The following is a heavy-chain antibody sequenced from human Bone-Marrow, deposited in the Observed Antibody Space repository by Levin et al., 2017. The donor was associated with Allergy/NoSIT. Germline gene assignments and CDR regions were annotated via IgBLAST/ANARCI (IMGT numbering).Heavy chain of an antibody. CDR3: ASIVVVPAAMPGYYYYYMDV. V-gene: IGHV4-4*02. CDR2: IYHSGST. D-gene: IGHD2-2*01. J-gene: IGHJ6*03. CDR1: GGSISSSNW. Sequence: SETLSLTCAVSGGSISSSNWWSWVRQPPGKGLEWIGEIYHSGSTNYNPSLKSRVTISVDKSKNQFSLKLSSVTAADTAVYYCASIVVVPAAMPGYYYYYMDVWGKGTTVTVSS.